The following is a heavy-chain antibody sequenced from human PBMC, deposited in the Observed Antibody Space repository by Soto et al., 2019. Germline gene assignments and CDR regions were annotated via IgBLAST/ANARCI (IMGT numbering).Heavy chain of an antibody. Sequence: EVHLLESGGGFVQPGGSLRLSCAASGFTFSTYAMTWVRQGPGKGLEYLSVISGSGDTTYYPDSVKGRFTISRDNSKNRLYMQMNSLRAEDRAVYYCAKDRADIGLVDAFDIWGQGTMVTVSS. CDR2: ISGSGDTT. J-gene: IGHJ3*02. CDR3: AKDRADIGLVDAFDI. D-gene: IGHD2-8*02. V-gene: IGHV3-23*01. CDR1: GFTFSTYA.